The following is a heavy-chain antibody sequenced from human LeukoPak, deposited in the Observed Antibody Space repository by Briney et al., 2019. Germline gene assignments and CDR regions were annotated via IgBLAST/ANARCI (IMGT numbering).Heavy chain of an antibody. D-gene: IGHD3-3*01. CDR3: ARAPKGGYYDFWSGYFVHYYYMDV. CDR1: GFTFSSYS. V-gene: IGHV3-48*01. Sequence: GGSLRLSCAASGFTFSSYSMNWVRQAPGKGLEWVSYISSSSSTIYYADSVKGRFTISRDNAKNSLYLQMNSLRAEDTAVYYCARAPKGGYYDFWSGYFVHYYYMDVWGKGITVTVSS. J-gene: IGHJ6*03. CDR2: ISSSSSTI.